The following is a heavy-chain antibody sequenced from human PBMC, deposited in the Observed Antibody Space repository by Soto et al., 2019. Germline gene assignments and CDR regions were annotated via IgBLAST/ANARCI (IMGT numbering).Heavy chain of an antibody. Sequence: GGSLRLSCAASGFTFSSYPMSWVRQAPGRGLEWVSAIGGSGAGTFYADSVRGRFTISRDNTKNTLYLQMNSLRVEDTALYYCAKDRGRGNDYGDYFDYWGQGTLVTVSS. D-gene: IGHD4-17*01. CDR2: IGGSGAGT. J-gene: IGHJ4*02. CDR3: AKDRGRGNDYGDYFDY. V-gene: IGHV3-23*01. CDR1: GFTFSSYP.